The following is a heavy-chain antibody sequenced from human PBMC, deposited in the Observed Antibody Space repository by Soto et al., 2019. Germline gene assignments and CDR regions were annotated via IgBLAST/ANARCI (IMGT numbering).Heavy chain of an antibody. CDR3: ARVEVYYGSGSYYGMDV. D-gene: IGHD3-10*01. J-gene: IGHJ6*02. CDR2: ISAYNGNT. V-gene: IGHV1-18*01. Sequence: GASVNVSCKASGYTFTSYGISWVRQAPGQGLEWMGWISAYNGNTNYAQKLQGRVTMTTDTSTSTAYMELRSLRSDDTAVYYCARVEVYYGSGSYYGMDVWGQGTTVTVSS. CDR1: GYTFTSYG.